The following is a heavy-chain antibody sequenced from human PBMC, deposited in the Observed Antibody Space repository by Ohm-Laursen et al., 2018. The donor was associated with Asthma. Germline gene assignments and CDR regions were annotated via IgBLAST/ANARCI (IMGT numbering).Heavy chain of an antibody. J-gene: IGHJ6*02. V-gene: IGHV3-21*01. CDR2: ISSSGSDI. Sequence: GSLRLSCAASGFTFSSYTMNWVRQAPGKGLEWVSSISSSGSDIYYADSLKGRFTISRDNSKNTLYLQMNSLRAEDTAVYYCAKVLVPAVNVGMGVWGQGTTVTVSS. D-gene: IGHD2-2*01. CDR1: GFTFSSYT. CDR3: AKVLVPAVNVGMGV.